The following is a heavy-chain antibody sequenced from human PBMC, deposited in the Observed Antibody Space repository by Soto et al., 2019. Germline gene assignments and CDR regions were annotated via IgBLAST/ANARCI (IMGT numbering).Heavy chain of an antibody. Sequence: QVQLVQSGDEAKKVGASVRVSCRASGYSFTTFGTSWVRQAPGQGLEWMGWISAYNGETRYAQNFQDRVTKTTDTSTSTAYMDLRSLRSDDTAIYYCARYLIAVRPGWFDPWGQGTLVTVSS. V-gene: IGHV1-18*01. CDR2: ISAYNGET. D-gene: IGHD6-6*01. J-gene: IGHJ5*02. CDR3: ARYLIAVRPGWFDP. CDR1: GYSFTTFG.